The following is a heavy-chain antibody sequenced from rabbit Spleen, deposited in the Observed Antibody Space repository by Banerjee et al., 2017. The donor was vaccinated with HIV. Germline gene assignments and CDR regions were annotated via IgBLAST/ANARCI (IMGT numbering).Heavy chain of an antibody. D-gene: IGHD1-1*01. V-gene: IGHV1S43*01. CDR1: GFDFSNYG. CDR2: IEPIFGNT. CDR3: ARDLPDVIGWNFDL. Sequence: QQQLEESGGGLVKPGGTLTLTCKASGFDFSNYGVSWVRQAPGKGLEWIGYIEPIFGNTYYANWVNGRFSISRENAQNTVFLQMTSLTAADTATYFCARDLPDVIGWNFDLWGPGTLVTVS. J-gene: IGHJ4*01.